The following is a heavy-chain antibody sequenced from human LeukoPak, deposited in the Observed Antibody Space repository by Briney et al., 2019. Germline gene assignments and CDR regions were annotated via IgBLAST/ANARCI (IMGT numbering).Heavy chain of an antibody. V-gene: IGHV3-53*05. Sequence: GGSLRLSCAASGFTVSSNYMSWVRQAPGKGLEWVSVFYSGGSTYYADSVKGRVTISRDNSKNTLYLQMNSVGAEDTAVYDCARATIYDILTGYYAGAWGLDVWGQGTTVTVSS. J-gene: IGHJ6*02. D-gene: IGHD3-9*01. CDR2: FYSGGST. CDR1: GFTVSSNY. CDR3: ARATIYDILTGYYAGAWGLDV.